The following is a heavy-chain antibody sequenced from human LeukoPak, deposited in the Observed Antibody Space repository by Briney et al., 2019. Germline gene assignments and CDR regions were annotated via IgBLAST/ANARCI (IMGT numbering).Heavy chain of an antibody. Sequence: SETLSLTCTVSGGSISSYYWSWIRQPPGKGLEWIGYIYYSGSTNYNPSLKSRVTISVDTSKNQFSLKLSSVTAAGTAVYYCARGRPGSSVTYFDYWGQGTLVTVSS. V-gene: IGHV4-59*01. CDR3: ARGRPGSSVTYFDY. CDR2: IYYSGST. CDR1: GGSISSYY. D-gene: IGHD1-26*01. J-gene: IGHJ4*02.